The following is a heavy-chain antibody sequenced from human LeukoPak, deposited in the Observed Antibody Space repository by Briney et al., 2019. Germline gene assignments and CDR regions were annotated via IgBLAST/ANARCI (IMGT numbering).Heavy chain of an antibody. D-gene: IGHD3-22*01. CDR3: AALYYYDSSGVDY. J-gene: IGHJ4*02. CDR1: GFTFSSYW. V-gene: IGHV3-74*01. CDR2: INSDGSST. Sequence: PGGSLRLSCAASGFTFSSYWMHWVRQAPGKGLVWVSRINSDGSSTSYADSVKGRFTISRDNAKNTLYLQMNSLRAEDTAVYYCAALYYYDSSGVDYWGQGTLVTVSS.